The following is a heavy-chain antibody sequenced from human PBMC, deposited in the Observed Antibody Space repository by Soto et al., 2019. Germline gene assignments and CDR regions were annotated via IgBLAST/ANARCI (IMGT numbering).Heavy chain of an antibody. J-gene: IGHJ6*04. CDR2: ILPISGTA. V-gene: IGHV1-69*01. Sequence: QVQLVQSGAEVPTPGSSVTVSCKASGGTFSGYAISWVRRAPGHGLEWMGGILPISGTANYAQQFQGRVTMAADEATSTAYMERSSPRSGGTAVYYCARSQSTSTSLEIYYYYYYGMDVWGKGPTVTVSS. CDR1: GGTFSGYA. CDR3: ARSQSTSTSLEIYYYYYYGMDV. D-gene: IGHD2-2*01.